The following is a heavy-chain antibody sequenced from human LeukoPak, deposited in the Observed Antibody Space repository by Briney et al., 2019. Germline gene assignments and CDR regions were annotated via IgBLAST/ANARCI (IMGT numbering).Heavy chain of an antibody. CDR3: ARVGEGGKGFDY. Sequence: GGSLRLSCAASGFTFSSHDIHWVRQATGKGLEWVSAIDTAGDTYYAGSVKGRFTISRENAKNSLYLQMNSLRAGDTAVYYCARVGEGGKGFDYWGQGTLVTVSS. V-gene: IGHV3-13*01. J-gene: IGHJ4*02. CDR2: IDTAGDT. D-gene: IGHD4-23*01. CDR1: GFTFSSHD.